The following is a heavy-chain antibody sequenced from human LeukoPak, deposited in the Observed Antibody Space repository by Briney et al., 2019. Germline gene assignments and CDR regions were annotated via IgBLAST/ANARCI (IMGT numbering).Heavy chain of an antibody. CDR3: AKDLRPDGAYDLDT. J-gene: IGHJ4*02. D-gene: IGHD5-12*01. V-gene: IGHV3-23*01. CDR2: IHIAGGT. CDR1: GFTFSNYA. Sequence: PGASLRLSCAATGFTFSNYAMSWVRQAPGKGLEWVSFIHIAGGTYYADSVRGRFTISRDNPRNTLYLQMNSLRLEDTAVYYCAKDLRPDGAYDLDTWGQGALVTVSS.